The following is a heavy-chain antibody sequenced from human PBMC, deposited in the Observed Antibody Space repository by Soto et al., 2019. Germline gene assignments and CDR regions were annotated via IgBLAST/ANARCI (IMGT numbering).Heavy chain of an antibody. CDR2: INHSGTT. V-gene: IGHV4-34*01. D-gene: IGHD6-19*01. CDR1: GGSFSGYY. J-gene: IGHJ3*02. CDR3: ARTGYSSGWYKAAFDI. Sequence: SETLSLTCAVHGGSFSGYYWSWIRQPPGKGLEWIGEINHSGTTNYNPSLKSRVTISVDTSKNQFSLKLSSVTAADTAVYYCARTGYSSGWYKAAFDIWGQGTMVTVSS.